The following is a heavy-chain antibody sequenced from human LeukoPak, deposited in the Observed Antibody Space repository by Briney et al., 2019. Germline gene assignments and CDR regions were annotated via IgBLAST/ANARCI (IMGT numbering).Heavy chain of an antibody. CDR1: GGTFSSYA. D-gene: IGHD6-6*01. CDR2: IIPIFGTA. Sequence: GASVKVSCKASGGTFSSYAISWVRQAPGQGLEWMGGIIPIFGTANYAQKFQGRVTITTDESTSTAYMELSSLRSEDTAVYYCASGVAARPDRLVIATSWFDYWGQGTLVTVSS. J-gene: IGHJ4*02. V-gene: IGHV1-69*05. CDR3: ASGVAARPDRLVIATSWFDY.